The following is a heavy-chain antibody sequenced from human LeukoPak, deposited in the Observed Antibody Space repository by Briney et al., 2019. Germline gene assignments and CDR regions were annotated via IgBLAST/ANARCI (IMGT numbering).Heavy chain of an antibody. Sequence: GRPLRLSCAASGFALNSYTLSWVRQAPGKGLEWVSSISSTSAYIHYADSVKGRFTISRDNTDNVVYLQMNSLGAEDTAVYYCARVAVAGPTGWFDPWGQGTLVTVSS. D-gene: IGHD6-19*01. CDR1: GFALNSYT. J-gene: IGHJ5*02. V-gene: IGHV3-21*01. CDR3: ARVAVAGPTGWFDP. CDR2: ISSTSAYI.